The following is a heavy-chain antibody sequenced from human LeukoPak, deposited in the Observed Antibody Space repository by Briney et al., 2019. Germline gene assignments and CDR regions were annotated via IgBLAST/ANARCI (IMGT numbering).Heavy chain of an antibody. CDR2: INWNGGST. D-gene: IGHD1-26*01. J-gene: IGHJ3*02. CDR1: GFTFDDYG. V-gene: IGHV3-20*04. CDR3: ARLGVGATRDAFDI. Sequence: GGSLRLPCAASGFTFDDYGMSWVRQAPGKGLEWVSGINWNGGSTGYADSVKGRFTISRDNAKNSLYLQMNSLRAEDTALYYCARLGVGATRDAFDIWGQGTMVTVSS.